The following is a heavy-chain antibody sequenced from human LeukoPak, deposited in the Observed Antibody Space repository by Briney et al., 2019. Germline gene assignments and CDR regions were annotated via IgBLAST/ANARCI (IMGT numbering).Heavy chain of an antibody. V-gene: IGHV3-30*02. Sequence: GGSLRLSCAASGFTFSSYGMHGVRQAPGKGVEGVAYIQYDGSNEQYADSVKGRFSISRDSSKNILYLQMNSLRAEDTAVYYCAKDRCSNGIGCYYYYIDVWGKGTTVTISS. CDR3: AKDRCSNGIGCYYYYIDV. CDR1: GFTFSSYG. CDR2: IQYDGSNE. J-gene: IGHJ6*03. D-gene: IGHD2-8*01.